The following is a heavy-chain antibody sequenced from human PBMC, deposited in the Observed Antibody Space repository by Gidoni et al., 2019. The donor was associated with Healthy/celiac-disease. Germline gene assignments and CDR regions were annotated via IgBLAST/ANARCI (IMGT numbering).Heavy chain of an antibody. CDR3: ASGGSYSSGWRRYGMDV. CDR1: GFTFSSYA. Sequence: QVQLVESGGGVVQPGRSLRLSCAASGFTFSSYAMHWVRQAPGKGLEWVAVISYDGSNKYYADSVKGRFTISRDNSKNTLYLQMNSLRAEDTAVYYCASGGSYSSGWRRYGMDVWGQGTTVTVSS. D-gene: IGHD6-19*01. V-gene: IGHV3-30-3*01. J-gene: IGHJ6*02. CDR2: ISYDGSNK.